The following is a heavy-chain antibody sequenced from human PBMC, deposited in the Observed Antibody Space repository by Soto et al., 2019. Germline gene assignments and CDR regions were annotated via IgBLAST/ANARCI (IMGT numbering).Heavy chain of an antibody. D-gene: IGHD1-20*01. CDR1: GGSIRSGGYF. V-gene: IGHV4-31*03. CDR3: TRDKPLPYNSNSGNGYSGMDV. J-gene: IGHJ6*02. CDR2: IYYNSGST. Sequence: QVQLQESGPGLVKPSQTLSLTCIVSGGSIRSGGYFWSWIRQHPGTGREWIGNIYYNSGSTYYTPSLKRRVSIAVDASKNQFSLALRSVTAADTAVYFCTRDKPLPYNSNSGNGYSGMDVWGQGTTVIVS.